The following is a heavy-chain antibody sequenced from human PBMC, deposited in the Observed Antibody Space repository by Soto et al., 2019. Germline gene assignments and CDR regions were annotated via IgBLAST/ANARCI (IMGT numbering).Heavy chain of an antibody. CDR2: TYYRSKWYN. V-gene: IGHV6-1*01. D-gene: IGHD3-16*01. CDR1: GDSVSSNSAA. Sequence: PSQTLSLTCAISGDSVSSNSAAWKCIRHSPLRGLEWLGRTYYRSKWYNDYAVSVKSRITINPDTSKNQFSLQLNSVTPGDTAVYYCARTPGGIDDFDIWGRGTMVTVSS. J-gene: IGHJ3*02. CDR3: ARTPGGIDDFDI.